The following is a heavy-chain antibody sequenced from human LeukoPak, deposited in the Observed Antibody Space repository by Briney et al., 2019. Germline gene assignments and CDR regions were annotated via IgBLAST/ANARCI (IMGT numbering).Heavy chain of an antibody. V-gene: IGHV3-33*01. J-gene: IGHJ4*02. Sequence: GGSLRLSCAASGFTFSSYGMHWVRQAPGKGLEWVAVIWYDGSNKYYADSVKGRFTISRDNPKNTLYLQMNSLRAEDTAVYYCARVDEPFIVVVPAAYWGQGTLVTVSS. CDR3: ARVDEPFIVVVPAAY. D-gene: IGHD2-2*01. CDR2: IWYDGSNK. CDR1: GFTFSSYG.